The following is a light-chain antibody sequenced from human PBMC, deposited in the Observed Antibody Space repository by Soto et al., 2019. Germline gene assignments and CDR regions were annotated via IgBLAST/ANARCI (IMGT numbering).Light chain of an antibody. V-gene: IGLV1-40*01. CDR3: QSYDSSLSGCV. CDR2: GNI. Sequence: QSVLTQPPSVSGAQGQRVTISCTGRSSKIGAGYDVHWYQQLPGTAPKLLIYGNINRPSGVPDRFSGSKSGTSASLAITGLQAEDEADYYCQSYDSSLSGCVFGGGTNFTVL. J-gene: IGLJ3*02. CDR1: SSKIGAGYD.